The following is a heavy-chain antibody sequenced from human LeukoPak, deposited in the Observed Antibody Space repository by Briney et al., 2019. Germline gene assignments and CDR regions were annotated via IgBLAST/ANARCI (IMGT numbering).Heavy chain of an antibody. CDR2: IIPIFGTA. Sequence: SVKVSCKASGGTFSSYVISWVRQAPGKGLEWMGGIIPIFGTANYAQKFQGRVTITADESTSTAYMELSSPRSEDTAVYYCARALLRYCSGTSRYWFDPWGQGTLVTVSS. V-gene: IGHV1-69*13. CDR1: GGTFSSYV. J-gene: IGHJ5*02. CDR3: ARALLRYCSGTSRYWFDP. D-gene: IGHD2-2*01.